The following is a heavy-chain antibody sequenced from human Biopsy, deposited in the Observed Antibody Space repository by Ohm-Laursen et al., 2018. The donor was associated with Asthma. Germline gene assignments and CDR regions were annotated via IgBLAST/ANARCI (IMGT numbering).Heavy chain of an antibody. Sequence: SLRLSCTASGFTFDNYVMTWVRQAPGKGLEWVSGISWNSATVAYADSVKGRFTISRDNTKNSLYLQMNSLRPDDTALYYCAKAFLGGVSVANYFDSWGQGTLVTVSS. D-gene: IGHD6-19*01. CDR3: AKAFLGGVSVANYFDS. CDR2: ISWNSATV. V-gene: IGHV3-9*01. CDR1: GFTFDNYV. J-gene: IGHJ4*02.